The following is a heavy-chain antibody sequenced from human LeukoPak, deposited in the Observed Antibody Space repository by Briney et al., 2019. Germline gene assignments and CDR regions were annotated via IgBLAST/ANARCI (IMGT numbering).Heavy chain of an antibody. J-gene: IGHJ6*02. Sequence: PGGSLRLSCAASGFTFSSYSMNWVRQAPGKGLEWVSYISSSSSTIYYADSVKGRFTISRDNAKNSLYLQMNSLRAEDTAVYYCAREGIVVVPGRGSYYYGMDVWGQGTTVTVSS. D-gene: IGHD2-2*01. CDR3: AREGIVVVPGRGSYYYGMDV. CDR2: ISSSSSTI. CDR1: GFTFSSYS. V-gene: IGHV3-48*01.